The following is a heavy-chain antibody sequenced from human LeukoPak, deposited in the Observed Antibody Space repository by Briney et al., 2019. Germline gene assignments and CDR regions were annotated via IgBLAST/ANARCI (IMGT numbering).Heavy chain of an antibody. D-gene: IGHD3-3*02. CDR3: ARDRAFW. CDR2: ISSSSSTI. V-gene: IGHV3-48*01. Sequence: PGGSLRLSCAAPGFTSSSYSMNWVRQAPGKGLEWVSYISSSSSTIYYADSVKGRFTISRDNAKNSLYLQMNSLRAEDTAVYYCARDRAFWWGQGTMVTVSS. CDR1: GFTSSSYS. J-gene: IGHJ3*01.